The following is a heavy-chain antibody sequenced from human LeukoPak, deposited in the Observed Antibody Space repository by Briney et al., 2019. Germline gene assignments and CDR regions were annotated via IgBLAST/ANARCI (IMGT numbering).Heavy chain of an antibody. CDR2: IFYSGST. CDR1: GGSISTSSYY. Sequence: AETLSLTCTVSGGSISTSSYYWGWVLQPPGKGLEWIGNIFYSGSTNYNPSLKSRVTISVDTSKNQFSLKLNSVTAADTAVYYCARMRYTYGSQNFDYWGQGTLVTVSS. J-gene: IGHJ4*02. V-gene: IGHV4-39*07. CDR3: ARMRYTYGSQNFDY. D-gene: IGHD5-18*01.